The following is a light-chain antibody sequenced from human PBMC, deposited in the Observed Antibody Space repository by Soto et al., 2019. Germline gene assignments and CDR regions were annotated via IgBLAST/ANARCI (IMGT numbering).Light chain of an antibody. V-gene: IGLV1-44*01. CDR2: NNN. J-gene: IGLJ2*01. CDR3: AAWDDSLNGHVV. Sequence: QSVLTQPPSASGTPGQRVTISCSGSSSNIGGNSVNWYQQLPGTAPKLLIYNNNHRPSGVPDRFSGSKSGTSASLAISGLQSEDEADYYCAAWDDSLNGHVVFGGGTKLTVL. CDR1: SSNIGGNS.